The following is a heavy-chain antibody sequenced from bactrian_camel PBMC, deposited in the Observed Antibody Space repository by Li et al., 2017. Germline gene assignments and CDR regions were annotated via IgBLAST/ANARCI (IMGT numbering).Heavy chain of an antibody. CDR2: CYSDRDT. D-gene: IGHD5*01. CDR1: GFTFNSYY. V-gene: IGHV3S6*01. CDR3: TGGGFITS. Sequence: VESGGGLVQPGGSLRLSCVGSGFTFNSYYIHWIRQAPGGALEWVASCYSDRDTHYPDPLKGRFTISRDNAKNTVCLEMHSLKTEDTAVYYCTGGGFITSWGQGTQVTVS. J-gene: IGHJ4*01.